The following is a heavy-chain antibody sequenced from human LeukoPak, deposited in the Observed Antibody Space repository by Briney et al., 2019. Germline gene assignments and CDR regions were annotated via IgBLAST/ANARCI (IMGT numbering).Heavy chain of an antibody. D-gene: IGHD2-2*03. J-gene: IGHJ4*02. V-gene: IGHV5-51*01. CDR2: IYPDESNI. CDR3: ARPPSRGYSSSFEY. CDR1: GYSFPTYW. Sequence: GESLKISCKGSGYSFPTYWIAWVRQMPGKGLEWMGIIYPDESNIRYSPSFQGQVTISADKSISTAYLQWSSLKASDTAMYYCARPPSRGYSSSFEYWGQGTLVTVTS.